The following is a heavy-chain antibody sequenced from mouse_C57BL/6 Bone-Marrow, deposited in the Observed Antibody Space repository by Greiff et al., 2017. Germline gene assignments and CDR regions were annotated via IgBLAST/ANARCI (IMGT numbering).Heavy chain of an antibody. CDR1: GFNIKDDY. V-gene: IGHV14-4*01. CDR3: TLVTTLVAPYSYAMDY. J-gene: IGHJ4*01. Sequence: EVQLQQSGAELVRPGASVKLSCTASGFNIKDDYMHWVKQRPEQGLEWIGWIDPENGDTEYASKFQGKATITADTSSNTAYLQLSSLTTEDTAVYYCTLVTTLVAPYSYAMDYWGRGTSVTVSS. CDR2: IDPENGDT. D-gene: IGHD1-1*01.